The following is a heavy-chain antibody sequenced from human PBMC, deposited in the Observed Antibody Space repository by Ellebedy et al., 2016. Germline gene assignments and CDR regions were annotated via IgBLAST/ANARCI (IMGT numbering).Heavy chain of an antibody. CDR2: IYYSGNT. D-gene: IGHD3-22*01. Sequence: SETLSLTXTVSGASINSHYWSWIRQPPGKGLEWIGYIYYSGNTNYSPSLKSRVTISVDTSKNQFSLKLSSVTAADTAVYYCVRGVDSSGSTYFDYWGQGTLVTVSS. V-gene: IGHV4-59*11. J-gene: IGHJ4*02. CDR1: GASINSHY. CDR3: VRGVDSSGSTYFDY.